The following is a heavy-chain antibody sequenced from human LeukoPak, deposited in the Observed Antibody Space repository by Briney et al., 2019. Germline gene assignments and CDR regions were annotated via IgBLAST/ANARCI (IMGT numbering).Heavy chain of an antibody. CDR1: VFTFSNYS. CDR3: VKYGGGESGYNIDE. D-gene: IGHD1-14*01. Sequence: GGPLRLSCASSVFTFSNYSMHWVRQAPGKGLEWVAVIWNDGTKKYSVDSMKGRITISRDTSKNTLYLQMNSLTADDTAVFYCVKYGGGESGYNIDEWGEGTLVTV. CDR2: IWNDGTKK. V-gene: IGHV3-33*06. J-gene: IGHJ4*02.